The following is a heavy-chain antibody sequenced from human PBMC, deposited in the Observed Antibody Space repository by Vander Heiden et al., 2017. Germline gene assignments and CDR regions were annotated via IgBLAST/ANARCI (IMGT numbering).Heavy chain of an antibody. CDR3: ARSPISVTGFFDS. D-gene: IGHD6-19*01. CDR1: GFNFNNYA. V-gene: IGHV3-23*01. J-gene: IGHJ4*02. CDR2: ISRSGATT. Sequence: EVQLLQSGGDLVQPGGALTPSCAASGFNFNNYALSWVRQAPGKGLEWVSTISRSGATTYYSDSVKGRFTVSRNNSKNSLYLRMNTVRAEDTALYYCARSPISVTGFFDSWGQGTLVTVSS.